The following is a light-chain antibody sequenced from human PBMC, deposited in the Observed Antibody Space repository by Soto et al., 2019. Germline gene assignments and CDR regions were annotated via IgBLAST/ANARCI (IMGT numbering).Light chain of an antibody. CDR1: SSDIGAYNY. CDR2: EVS. V-gene: IGLV2-8*01. J-gene: IGLJ2*01. CDR3: SSYAGSNNLV. Sequence: QSTLTQPPSASGSPGQSVTISCTGTSSDIGAYNYVSWYQQHPGKAPKLIIFEVSQRPSGVPDRFSGSKSDNTASLTVSGLRAEDEADYYCSSYAGSNNLVFGGGTKLTVL.